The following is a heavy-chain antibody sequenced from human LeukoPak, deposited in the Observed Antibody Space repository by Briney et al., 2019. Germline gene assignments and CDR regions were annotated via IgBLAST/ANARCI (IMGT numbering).Heavy chain of an antibody. D-gene: IGHD4-11*01. CDR1: GGSISSYY. CDR3: ARNPTDYSNYVYYYGMDV. J-gene: IGHJ6*02. CDR2: IYYSGST. V-gene: IGHV4-59*08. Sequence: PSETLSLTCTVPGGSISSYYWSWIRQPPGKGLEWIGYIYYSGSTNYNPSLKSRVTISVDTSKNQFSLKLSSVTAADTAVYYCARNPTDYSNYVYYYGMDVWGQGTTVTVSS.